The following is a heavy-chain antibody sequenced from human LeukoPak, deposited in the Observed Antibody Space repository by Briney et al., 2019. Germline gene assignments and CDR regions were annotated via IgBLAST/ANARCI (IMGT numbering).Heavy chain of an antibody. D-gene: IGHD3-10*01. Sequence: GGSLRLSCAASGFTFSSDAMHWVRQAPGKGLEWVAVISYDGSNKYYADSVKGRFTISRDNSKNTLYLQMNSLRAEDTAVYYCARVGSGSYYSGYWGQGTLVTVSS. CDR2: ISYDGSNK. J-gene: IGHJ4*02. CDR1: GFTFSSDA. V-gene: IGHV3-30-3*01. CDR3: ARVGSGSYYSGY.